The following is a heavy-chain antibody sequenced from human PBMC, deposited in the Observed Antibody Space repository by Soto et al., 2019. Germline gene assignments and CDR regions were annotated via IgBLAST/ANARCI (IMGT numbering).Heavy chain of an antibody. CDR2: IYKSATT. J-gene: IGHJ5*01. CDR3: ARGRYWLTWRLFPNWFDS. CDR1: GDSISTVDYF. D-gene: IGHD2-2*03. V-gene: IGHV4-30-4*01. Sequence: SETLSLTCSVPGDSISTVDYFWAWIRQPPGQALEYIGYIYKSATTYYNPSFESRVAISLDTSKSQFSLNVTSVTAADTAVYFCARGRYWLTWRLFPNWFDSWGQGTLVTVSS.